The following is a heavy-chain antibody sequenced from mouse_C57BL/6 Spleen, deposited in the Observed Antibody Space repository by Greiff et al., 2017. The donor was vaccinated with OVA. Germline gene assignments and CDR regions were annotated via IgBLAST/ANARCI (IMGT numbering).Heavy chain of an antibody. CDR2: IYPGDGDT. CDR3: AREDFDY. Sequence: VQRVESGPELVKPGASVKISCKASGYAFSSSWMNWVKQRPGKGLEWIGRIYPGDGDTNYNGKFKGKATLTADKSSSTAYMQLSSLTSEDSAVYFCAREDFDYWGQGTTLTVSS. V-gene: IGHV1-82*01. J-gene: IGHJ2*01. CDR1: GYAFSSSW.